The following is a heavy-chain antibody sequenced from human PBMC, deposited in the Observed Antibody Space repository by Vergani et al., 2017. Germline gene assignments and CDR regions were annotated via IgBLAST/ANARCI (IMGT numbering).Heavy chain of an antibody. J-gene: IGHJ4*02. D-gene: IGHD5-18*01. CDR3: ARHRREYSYGLGY. V-gene: IGHV4-39*01. CDR1: GGSLSSSSYY. Sequence: QLQLPESGPGLVKPSETLSLTCPVSGGSLSSSSYYWGWIRQPPGKGLEWIGSIYYSGSTYYNPSLKSRVTISVDTSKNQFSLKLSSVTAADTAVYYCARHRREYSYGLGYWGQGTLVTVSS. CDR2: IYYSGST.